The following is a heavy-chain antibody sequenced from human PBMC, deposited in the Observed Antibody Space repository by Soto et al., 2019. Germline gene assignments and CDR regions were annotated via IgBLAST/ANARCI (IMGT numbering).Heavy chain of an antibody. CDR1: GFTFSYTW. Sequence: EEQLVESGGGLVKPGGSLRLSCAASGFTFSYTWMNWVRQAPGKGLEWVGRIKTKTDGGTAESAAPVKGRFTISRDDSKNTLYLQMNSLTTEDTAIYYCTRGIKSDYWGRGTLVTVSS. D-gene: IGHD3-16*01. V-gene: IGHV3-15*07. CDR2: IKTKTDGGTA. CDR3: TRGIKSDY. J-gene: IGHJ4*02.